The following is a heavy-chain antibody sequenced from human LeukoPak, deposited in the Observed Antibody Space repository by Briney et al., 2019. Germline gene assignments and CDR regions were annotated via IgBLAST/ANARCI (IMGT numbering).Heavy chain of an antibody. CDR1: GFTFSSYD. CDR3: ARVGYNYGYDY. V-gene: IGHV3-13*01. D-gene: IGHD5-18*01. Sequence: AGSLRLSCAASGFTFSSYDMSWVRQATGKGLEFVSGIGTTGDTYYQGSVKGRFSISRENAKNSLYLQMNSLRAGDTAVYYCARVGYNYGYDYWGQGTLVTVSS. J-gene: IGHJ4*02. CDR2: IGTTGDT.